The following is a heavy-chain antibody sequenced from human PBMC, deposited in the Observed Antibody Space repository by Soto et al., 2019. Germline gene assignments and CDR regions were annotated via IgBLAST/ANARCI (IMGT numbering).Heavy chain of an antibody. V-gene: IGHV4-39*01. D-gene: IGHD3-16*01. CDR2: IYYSGST. CDR1: GGSISSSSYY. J-gene: IGHJ4*02. CDR3: ARHVKDYVWGSYILFDY. Sequence: QLQLQESGPGLVKPSETLSLTCTVSGGSISSSSYYWGWIRQPPGKGLEWIGSIYYSGSTYYNPSLKSRVTISVDTSKNQFSLKLSSVTAADTAVYYCARHVKDYVWGSYILFDYWGQGTLVTVSS.